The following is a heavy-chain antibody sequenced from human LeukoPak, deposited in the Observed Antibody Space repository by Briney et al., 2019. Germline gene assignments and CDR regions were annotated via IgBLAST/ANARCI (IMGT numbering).Heavy chain of an antibody. CDR2: ISAYNGDT. Sequence: ASVNVSCKASGYTFTSHGISWVRQAPGQGLEWMGWISAYNGDTKYAQGLQGRVTLTTYTSTTTAYLELRSLRSDDTAVYYCARVQYSGSYQSDYWGQGTLVTVSS. CDR3: ARVQYSGSYQSDY. CDR1: GYTFTSHG. J-gene: IGHJ4*02. D-gene: IGHD1-26*01. V-gene: IGHV1-18*01.